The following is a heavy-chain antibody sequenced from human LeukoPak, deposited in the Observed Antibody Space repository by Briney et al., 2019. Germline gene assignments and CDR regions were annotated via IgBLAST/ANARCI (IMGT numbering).Heavy chain of an antibody. J-gene: IGHJ4*02. CDR3: ARGPNSNWSGLDF. Sequence: GGSLRLSCAASGLTFSIHWMHWVRQAPGKGLVWVSRITNDGSSTTYADSVKGRFTISRDNAKNMLYLQVNSLRAEDTAVYYCARGPNSNWSGLDFWGQGTLLTVSS. CDR1: GLTFSIHW. V-gene: IGHV3-74*01. D-gene: IGHD6-6*01. CDR2: ITNDGSST.